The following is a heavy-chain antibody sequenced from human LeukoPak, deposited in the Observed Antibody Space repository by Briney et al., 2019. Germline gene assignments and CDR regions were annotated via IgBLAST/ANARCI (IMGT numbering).Heavy chain of an antibody. D-gene: IGHD3-16*01. CDR1: GYTFTNYW. CDR2: IYPGDSDT. J-gene: IGHJ4*02. Sequence: GESLKISCKGSGYTFTNYWIGWVRQMPGKGLEWMGIIYPGDSDTKYSPSFQGQVTISADKSINTAYLQWSSLKASDTAMYYCARRLVNNAYDPWGQGTLVTVSS. V-gene: IGHV5-51*01. CDR3: ARRLVNNAYDP.